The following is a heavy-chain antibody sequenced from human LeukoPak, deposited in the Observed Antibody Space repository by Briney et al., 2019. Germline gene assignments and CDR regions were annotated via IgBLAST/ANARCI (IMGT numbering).Heavy chain of an antibody. J-gene: IGHJ4*02. CDR1: GFTFSDYY. CDR3: ARGGVGIAAAGTFDY. V-gene: IGHV3-11*04. Sequence: SWGSLRLSCAASGFTFSDYYMSWIRQAPGKGLERVSYISSSGSTIYYANSLKGRFTISRDNAKSSLYLQMNSLRAEDTAVYYCARGGVGIAAAGTFDYWGQGTLVTVSS. CDR2: ISSSGSTI. D-gene: IGHD6-13*01.